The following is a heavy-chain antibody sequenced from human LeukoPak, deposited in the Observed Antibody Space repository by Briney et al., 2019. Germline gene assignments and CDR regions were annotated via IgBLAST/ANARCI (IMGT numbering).Heavy chain of an antibody. J-gene: IGHJ4*02. CDR1: GASISNDIDY. Sequence: SETLSLTCTVSGASISNDIDYCGWIRQPPGKGLEWVGNIYKSGGTYYNPSLRSRVSISVETSHNQLSLELSSVTAADTAVYYCARHTSGYVQSAYFDYWGQGILVTVSS. V-gene: IGHV4-39*01. D-gene: IGHD3-22*01. CDR3: ARHTSGYVQSAYFDY. CDR2: IYKSGGT.